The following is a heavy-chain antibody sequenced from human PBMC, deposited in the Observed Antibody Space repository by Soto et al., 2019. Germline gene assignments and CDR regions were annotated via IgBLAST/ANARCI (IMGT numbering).Heavy chain of an antibody. CDR1: GFTFSNAW. V-gene: IGHV3-15*07. CDR3: TTAPYYYDSSVFGY. CDR2: IKSKTDGGTT. Sequence: GGSLRVSCAASGFTFSNAWMNWVRQAPGKGLEWVGRIKSKTDGGTTDYAAPVKGRFTISRDDSKNTLYLQMNSLKTEDTAVYYCTTAPYYYDSSVFGYWGQGTLVTVSS. D-gene: IGHD3-22*01. J-gene: IGHJ4*02.